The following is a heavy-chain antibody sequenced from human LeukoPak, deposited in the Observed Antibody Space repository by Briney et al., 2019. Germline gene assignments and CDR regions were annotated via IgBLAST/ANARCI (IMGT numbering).Heavy chain of an antibody. D-gene: IGHD3-9*01. CDR1: GFTFSASG. Sequence: GGSLRLSCAASGFTFSASGIHWVHQASGKGLEWVGRIRSKANSYATGYAASVQGRFTISRDDSTNTAYLQMNSLKSEDTAVYYCSRSNYDILNYGLDVWGHGTTVTVSS. V-gene: IGHV3-73*01. J-gene: IGHJ6*02. CDR3: SRSNYDILNYGLDV. CDR2: IRSKANSYAT.